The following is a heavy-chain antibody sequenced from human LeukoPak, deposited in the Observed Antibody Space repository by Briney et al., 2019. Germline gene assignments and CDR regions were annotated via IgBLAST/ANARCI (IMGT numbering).Heavy chain of an antibody. CDR1: GFTFSDYY. CDR2: ISSSGSTI. J-gene: IGHJ4*02. D-gene: IGHD3-22*01. CDR3: ARGYTYYYDSSGYSY. V-gene: IGHV3-11*01. Sequence: GGPLRLSCAASGFTFSDYYMSWIRQAPGKGLEWVSCISSSGSTIYYADSVKGRFTISRDNAKNSLYLQMNSLRAEDTAVYYCARGYTYYYDSSGYSYWGQGPLVTVSS.